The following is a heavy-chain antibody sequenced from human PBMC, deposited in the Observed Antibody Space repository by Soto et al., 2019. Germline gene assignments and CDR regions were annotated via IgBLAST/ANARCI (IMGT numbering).Heavy chain of an antibody. CDR2: IYYTGST. V-gene: IGHV4-59*01. CDR3: AKVVSGGHLDC. CDR1: GVSINNYY. D-gene: IGHD6-25*01. Sequence: SETMSLTCTVSGVSINNYYWTWIRQPPGKRLEWIGAIYYTGSTTYNPSLRSRVTFSVDTSKNQFSLSLTSVTAADTAVYFCAKVVSGGHLDCWGRGTLVTVSS. J-gene: IGHJ4*02.